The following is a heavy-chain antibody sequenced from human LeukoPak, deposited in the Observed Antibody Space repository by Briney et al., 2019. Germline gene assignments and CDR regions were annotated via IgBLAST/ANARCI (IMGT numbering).Heavy chain of an antibody. CDR1: GYTFTNYA. CDR3: ARVGTMVRGLNDY. V-gene: IGHV1-18*01. J-gene: IGHJ4*02. D-gene: IGHD3-10*01. Sequence: GASVKVSCKASGYTFTNYAMNWVRQAPGQGLEWMGWISGYNGNTNYAQKLQGRVTMTTDTSTSTAYMELRSLRSDDTAVYYCARVGTMVRGLNDYWGQGTLVTVSS. CDR2: ISGYNGNT.